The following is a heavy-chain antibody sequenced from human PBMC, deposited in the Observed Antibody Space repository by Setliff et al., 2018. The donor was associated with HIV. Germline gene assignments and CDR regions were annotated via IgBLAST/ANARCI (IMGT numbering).Heavy chain of an antibody. D-gene: IGHD2-15*01. V-gene: IGHV1-3*01. CDR3: ARGVNTAKVEDF. J-gene: IGHJ4*02. CDR1: GYIFTQYA. Sequence: ASVKVSCKTSGYIFTQYAVHWVRQAPGQRLEWMGWINGGNGKTKYSQKFQARVTFTRDTSTTTAYMEVSSLRSEDTAVYYCARGVNTAKVEDFWGQGTLVTVSS. CDR2: INGGNGKT.